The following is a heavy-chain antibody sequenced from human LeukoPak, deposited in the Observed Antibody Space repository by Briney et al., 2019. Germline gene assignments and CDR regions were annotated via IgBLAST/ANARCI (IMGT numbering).Heavy chain of an antibody. CDR1: GFTFSSYA. V-gene: IGHV3-15*07. CDR2: IRSKTDGGTT. D-gene: IGHD3-10*01. Sequence: GGSLRLSCEASGFTFSSYAMNWVRQAPGKGLEWVGRIRSKTDGGTTDHAAPVKGRFTISRDDSKNTLYLQMNTLKPEDTAVYYCITDLGSGRRNDAFDIWGQGTMVTVSS. J-gene: IGHJ3*02. CDR3: ITDLGSGRRNDAFDI.